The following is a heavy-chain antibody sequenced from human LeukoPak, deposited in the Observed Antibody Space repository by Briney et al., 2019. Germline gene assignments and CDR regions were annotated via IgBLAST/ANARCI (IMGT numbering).Heavy chain of an antibody. Sequence: PGGSLRLSCAASGFTFSSYGMHWVRQAPGKGLEGVAVISYDGSNKYYADSVKGRFTISRDNSKNTLYLQMNSLRAEVTAVYYCAKDRRRYYGSGSYYNPYYYYGMDVWGQGTTVTVSS. J-gene: IGHJ6*02. CDR1: GFTFSSYG. D-gene: IGHD3-10*01. V-gene: IGHV3-30*18. CDR3: AKDRRRYYGSGSYYNPYYYYGMDV. CDR2: ISYDGSNK.